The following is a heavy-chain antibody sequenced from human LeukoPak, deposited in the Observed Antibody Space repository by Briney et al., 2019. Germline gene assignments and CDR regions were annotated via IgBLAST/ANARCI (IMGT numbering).Heavy chain of an antibody. V-gene: IGHV4-59*01. J-gene: IGHJ4*02. D-gene: IGHD3-22*01. CDR3: ARAHYDSSGYYLSYYFDY. Sequence: ASETLSLTCTVSGGSISSYYWSWIRQPPGKGLEWIGYISYSGSTNYNPSLKSRVTISVDTSKNQFSLKLSSVTAADTAVYYCARAHYDSSGYYLSYYFDYWGQGTLVTVSS. CDR2: ISYSGST. CDR1: GGSISSYY.